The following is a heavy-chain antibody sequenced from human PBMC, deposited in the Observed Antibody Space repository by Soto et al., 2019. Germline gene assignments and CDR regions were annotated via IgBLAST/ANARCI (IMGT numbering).Heavy chain of an antibody. J-gene: IGHJ5*02. Sequence: QVQLQESGPGLVKPSQTLSLTCTVSGGSISSGGYYWSWIRQHPGKGLEWIGYIYYSGRTYYNPSLKRRVTISVDTSKSQFSLKLRSVTAADTAVYYCARERYSSGWYFNWFDPWGQGTLVTVSS. CDR1: GGSISSGGYY. D-gene: IGHD6-19*01. CDR2: IYYSGRT. CDR3: ARERYSSGWYFNWFDP. V-gene: IGHV4-31*03.